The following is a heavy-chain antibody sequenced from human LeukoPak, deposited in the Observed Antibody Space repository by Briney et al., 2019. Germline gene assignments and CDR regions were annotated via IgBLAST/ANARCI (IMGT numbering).Heavy chain of an antibody. D-gene: IGHD3-9*01. Sequence: GGSVRLSCAASGFTFSSYSMNWVRQAPGKGLEWVSSISSSSSYIYYADSVKGRFTISRDNAKNSLYLQMNSLRAEDTAVYYCARELPPYYDILTGPHGYWGQGTLVTVSS. V-gene: IGHV3-21*01. CDR3: ARELPPYYDILTGPHGY. CDR1: GFTFSSYS. J-gene: IGHJ4*02. CDR2: ISSSSSYI.